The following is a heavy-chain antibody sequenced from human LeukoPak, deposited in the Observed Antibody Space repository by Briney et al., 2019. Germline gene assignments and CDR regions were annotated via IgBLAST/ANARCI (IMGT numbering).Heavy chain of an antibody. CDR2: ISSSDTI. J-gene: IGHJ4*02. CDR1: GFTFSSYG. CDR3: ARAGTYYDFWSGYYHYYFDY. V-gene: IGHV3-48*01. D-gene: IGHD3-3*01. Sequence: GGSLRLSCAASGFTFSSYGMNWVRQAPGKGLEWVSYISSSDTIYYADSVKGRFTISRNNAKNSLYLQMNSLRAEDTAVYYCARAGTYYDFWSGYYHYYFDYWGQGTLVTVSS.